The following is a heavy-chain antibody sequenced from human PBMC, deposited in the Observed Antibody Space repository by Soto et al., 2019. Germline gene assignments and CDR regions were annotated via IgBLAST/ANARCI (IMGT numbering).Heavy chain of an antibody. J-gene: IGHJ5*02. CDR3: ASATAATGFGWFDP. Sequence: QVQLVQSGAEVKKPGSSVKVSCKASGGTFSSYTISWVRQAPGQGLEWMARIIPILGIANYAQKFQGRVTITADKSTSTAYMELSSLRSEDTAVYYCASATAATGFGWFDPWGQGTLVTVSS. D-gene: IGHD2-2*01. CDR2: IIPILGIA. V-gene: IGHV1-69*02. CDR1: GGTFSSYT.